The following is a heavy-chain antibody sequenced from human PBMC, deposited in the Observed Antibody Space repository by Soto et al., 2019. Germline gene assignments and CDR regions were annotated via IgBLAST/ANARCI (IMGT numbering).Heavy chain of an antibody. D-gene: IGHD5-18*01. CDR2: MNPNSGNT. CDR3: ARVGYSYGYEHYYYYGMDV. CDR1: GYTFTIYD. V-gene: IGHV1-8*01. J-gene: IGHJ6*02. Sequence: ASVKVSCKASGYTFTIYDINCVLRSTVQWLEWMGWMNPNSGNTGYAQKFQGRVTMTRNTSISTAYMELSSLRSEDTAMYYCARVGYSYGYEHYYYYGMDVWGQGTTVTVSS.